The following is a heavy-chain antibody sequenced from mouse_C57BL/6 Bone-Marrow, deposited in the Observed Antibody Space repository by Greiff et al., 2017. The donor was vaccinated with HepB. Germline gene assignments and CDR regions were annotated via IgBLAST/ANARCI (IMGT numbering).Heavy chain of an antibody. D-gene: IGHD1-1*01. CDR2: IYPRSGNT. CDR1: GYTFTSYG. V-gene: IGHV1-81*01. CDR3: ARGIYYYGSRDYAMDY. Sequence: VQLQQSGAELARPGASVKLSCKASGYTFTSYGISWVKQRTVQGLEWIGEIYPRSGNTYYNEKFKGKATLTADKSSSTAYMELRSLTSEDSAVYFCARGIYYYGSRDYAMDYWGQGTSVTVSS. J-gene: IGHJ4*01.